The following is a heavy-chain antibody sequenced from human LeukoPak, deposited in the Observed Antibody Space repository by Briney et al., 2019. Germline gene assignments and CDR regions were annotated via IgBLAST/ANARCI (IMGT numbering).Heavy chain of an antibody. Sequence: GGSLRLSCAASGFTFSSYAMSWVRQAPGKGLEWVSAISGSGGSTYYADSVKGRFTISRDNSKNTLYLQMNSLRAEDTAVYYCAKTRVLDGSGRKDYWGQGTLVTVSS. CDR3: AKTRVLDGSGRKDY. J-gene: IGHJ4*02. CDR2: ISGSGGST. CDR1: GFTFSSYA. D-gene: IGHD3-10*01. V-gene: IGHV3-23*01.